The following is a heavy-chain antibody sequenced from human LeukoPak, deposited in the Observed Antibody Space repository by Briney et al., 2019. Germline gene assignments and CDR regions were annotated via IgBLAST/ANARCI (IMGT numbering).Heavy chain of an antibody. CDR2: IYSGGST. J-gene: IGHJ4*02. Sequence: ETLSLTCAVYGGSLSGYFWSWIRQSPGKGLEWVSVIYSGGSTYYADSVKGRFTISRDNSKNTLYLQMNSLRAEDTAVYYCARDFLTCLDYWGQGTLVTVSS. V-gene: IGHV3-53*05. CDR3: ARDFLTCLDY. D-gene: IGHD2/OR15-2a*01. CDR1: GGSLSGYF.